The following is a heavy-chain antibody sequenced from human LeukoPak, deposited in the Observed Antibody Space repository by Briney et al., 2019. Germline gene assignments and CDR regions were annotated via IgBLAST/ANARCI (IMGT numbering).Heavy chain of an antibody. V-gene: IGHV3-30*04. CDR2: ISYDGSDK. J-gene: IGHJ6*04. CDR1: GFTFSSYA. CDR3: ARDAVTISRSSHPNYGMDV. D-gene: IGHD3-9*01. Sequence: PGGSLRLSCAASGFTFSSYAMHWVRQAPGKGLEWVAVISYDGSDKYYADSVKGRFTISRDNSKNTLYLQMNSLRAEDTAVYYCARDAVTISRSSHPNYGMDVWGKGTTVTVSS.